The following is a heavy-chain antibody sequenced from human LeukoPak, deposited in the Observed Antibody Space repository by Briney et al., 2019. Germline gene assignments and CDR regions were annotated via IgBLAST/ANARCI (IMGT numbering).Heavy chain of an antibody. CDR1: GYTFTSYD. D-gene: IGHD2-15*01. CDR3: ARDLEQYCSGGSCYVGFDY. CDR2: MNPNSGNT. J-gene: IGHJ4*02. Sequence: GASVKVSCKASGYTFTSYDINWVRQATGQGLEWMGWMNPNSGNTGYAQKFQGRVTITRNTSISTAYMELSRLRSDDTAVYYCARDLEQYCSGGSCYVGFDYWGQGTLVTVSS. V-gene: IGHV1-8*03.